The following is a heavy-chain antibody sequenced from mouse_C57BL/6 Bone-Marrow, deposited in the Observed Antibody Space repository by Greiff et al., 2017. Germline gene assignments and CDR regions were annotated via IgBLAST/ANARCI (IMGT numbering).Heavy chain of an antibody. CDR1: GYAFSSSW. D-gene: IGHD1-1*01. Sequence: VQRVESGPELVKPGASVKISCKASGYAFSSSWMNWVKQRPGKGLEWIGRIYPGDGDTNYNGKFKGKATLTADKSSSTAYMQLSSLTSEDSAVYFCARSDYYGSSSWFAYWGQGTLVTVSA. CDR3: ARSDYYGSSSWFAY. V-gene: IGHV1-82*01. J-gene: IGHJ3*01. CDR2: IYPGDGDT.